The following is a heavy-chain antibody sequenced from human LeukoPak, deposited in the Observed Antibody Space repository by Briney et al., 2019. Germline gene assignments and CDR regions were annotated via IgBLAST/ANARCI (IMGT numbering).Heavy chain of an antibody. CDR2: VYYSGST. J-gene: IGHJ4*02. CDR1: GGSIRSYY. D-gene: IGHD5-24*01. V-gene: IGHV4-59*01. CDR3: ARSEGWLQYFYFDY. Sequence: SETLSLTCTVSGGSIRSYYWSWIRQTPGEGLGGSGYVYYSGSTNYNPSLKRRVTISVDTSKNQFSLKLRSVTAADTAVYYCARSEGWLQYFYFDYWGQGTLVTVSS.